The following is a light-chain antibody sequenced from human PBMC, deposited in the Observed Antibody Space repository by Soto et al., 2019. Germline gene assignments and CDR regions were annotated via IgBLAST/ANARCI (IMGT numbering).Light chain of an antibody. V-gene: IGKV1-33*01. J-gene: IGKJ4*01. Sequence: DIQMTQSPYSLSASVGDRVTITCQASQDISKYLNWYQQKPGKAPKLLIYDASNLETGVPSKFSGRGSGTDFTFTISSLQPEDIATYYCQQYENVPLTFGGGTKVDIK. CDR3: QQYENVPLT. CDR1: QDISKY. CDR2: DAS.